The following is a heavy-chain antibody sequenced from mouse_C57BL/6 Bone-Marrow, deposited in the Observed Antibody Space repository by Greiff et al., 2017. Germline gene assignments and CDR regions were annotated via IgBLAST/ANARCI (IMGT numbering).Heavy chain of an antibody. CDR1: GYSITSGYY. CDR2: INYDGSN. V-gene: IGHV3-6*01. Sequence: EVKLMESGPGLVKPSQSLSLTCSVTGYSITSGYYWNWIRQFPGNKLEWMGYINYDGSNNYNPSLKNRIPITRDTSKNQFFLKLNPLTTEDTATYYCARRFDVWGKGTTVTVSS. CDR3: ARRFDV. J-gene: IGHJ1*03.